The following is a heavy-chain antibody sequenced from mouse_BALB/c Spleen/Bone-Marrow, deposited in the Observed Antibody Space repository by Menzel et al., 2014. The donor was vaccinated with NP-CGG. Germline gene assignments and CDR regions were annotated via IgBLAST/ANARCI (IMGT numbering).Heavy chain of an antibody. CDR1: GFTFSDYY. CDR3: AKRHALYYAMDY. V-gene: IGHV5-12*02. J-gene: IGHJ4*01. CDR2: ISNGGGST. Sequence: EVMLVESGGGLVQPGGSLKLSCATSGFTFSDYYMYWVRQAPEKRLEWVAYISNGGGSTYYPDTVKGRFTISRDNAKNTLYLQMSRLKSEDTAMYYGAKRHALYYAMDYWGQGTSVTVSS.